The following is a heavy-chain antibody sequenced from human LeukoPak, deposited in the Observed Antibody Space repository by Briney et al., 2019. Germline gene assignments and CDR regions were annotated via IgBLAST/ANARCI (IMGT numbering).Heavy chain of an antibody. J-gene: IGHJ4*02. CDR2: IYYSGST. Sequence: SETLSLTCTVSGGSISSYYWSWIRQPPGKGLEWIGYIYYSGSTNYNPSLKSRVTISVDTSKNQFSLKLSSVTAADTAVYYCARLSGRDYYFDSWGQGTLVTVSS. D-gene: IGHD4/OR15-4a*01. CDR1: GGSISSYY. V-gene: IGHV4-59*08. CDR3: ARLSGRDYYFDS.